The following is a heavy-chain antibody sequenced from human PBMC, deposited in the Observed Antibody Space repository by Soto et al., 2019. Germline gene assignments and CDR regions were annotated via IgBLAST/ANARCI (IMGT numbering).Heavy chain of an antibody. J-gene: IGHJ6*03. CDR1: GFTFSSYT. Sequence: PGGSLRLSCAASGFTFSSYTIHWVRQAPGKGLELVSYISSSSSTIYYADSVKGRFTISRDNAKNTLYLQMNSLRAEDTAVFYCASSGEDNWNDEFWVRHYMDVWGKGTTVTVSS. V-gene: IGHV3-48*01. CDR2: ISSSSSTI. CDR3: ASSGEDNWNDEFWVRHYMDV. D-gene: IGHD1-20*01.